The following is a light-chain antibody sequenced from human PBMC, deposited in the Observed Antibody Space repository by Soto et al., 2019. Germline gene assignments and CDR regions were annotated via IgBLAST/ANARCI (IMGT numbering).Light chain of an antibody. CDR2: KAS. Sequence: DVQLTQSPSTLSASVGDRVTIACRASQSISTWLAWYQQKPGKAPKLLIYKASSLESGVPSRFSGSGSGTEFTRTISSLQADDFATYFCQQYESYSNTFGQGTKLEIK. J-gene: IGKJ2*01. V-gene: IGKV1-5*03. CDR3: QQYESYSNT. CDR1: QSISTW.